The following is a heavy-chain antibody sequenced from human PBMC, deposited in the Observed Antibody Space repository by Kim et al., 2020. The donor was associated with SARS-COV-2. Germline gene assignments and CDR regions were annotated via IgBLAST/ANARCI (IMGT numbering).Heavy chain of an antibody. CDR3: ARRGRIAAPGGDAFDI. J-gene: IGHJ3*02. CDR2: TYYRSKWYN. D-gene: IGHD6-13*01. CDR1: GDSVSINSAA. V-gene: IGHV6-1*01. Sequence: SQTLSLTCAISGDSVSINSAAWNWIRQSPSRGLEWLGRTYYRSKWYNDYAVSVKSRITINPDTSKNQFSLQLNSVTPEDTAVYYCARRGRIAAPGGDAFDIWGQGTMVTVSS.